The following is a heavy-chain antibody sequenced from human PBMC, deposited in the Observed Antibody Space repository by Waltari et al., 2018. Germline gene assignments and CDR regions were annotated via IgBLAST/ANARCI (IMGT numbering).Heavy chain of an antibody. CDR2: ISYDGSNK. D-gene: IGHD6-6*01. CDR1: GFPFSSYA. V-gene: IGHV3-30-3*01. Sequence: QVQLVESGGGVVQPGRSLRLSCAASGFPFSSYAIHWVRQAPGKGLEWVAVISYDGSNKYYADSVKGRFTISRDNSKNTLYLQMNSLRAEDTAVYYCANLIAARPYWGQGTLVTVSS. CDR3: ANLIAARPY. J-gene: IGHJ4*02.